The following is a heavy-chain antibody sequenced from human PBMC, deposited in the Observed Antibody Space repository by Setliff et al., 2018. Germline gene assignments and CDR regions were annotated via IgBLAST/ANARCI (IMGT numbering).Heavy chain of an antibody. CDR3: GRAQRHLSNTNYYGTYYFDY. CDR2: IYPGDSDA. V-gene: IGHV5-51*01. D-gene: IGHD3-10*01. CDR1: GYSFTTYW. J-gene: IGHJ4*02. Sequence: PGESLKISCQGSGYSFTTYWIGWVRQMPGKGLEWMGIIYPGDSDARYSPSFQGQVTISADKAITTAYLQWSSLKASDTAMYYCGRAQRHLSNTNYYGTYYFDYWGQGTLVTVSS.